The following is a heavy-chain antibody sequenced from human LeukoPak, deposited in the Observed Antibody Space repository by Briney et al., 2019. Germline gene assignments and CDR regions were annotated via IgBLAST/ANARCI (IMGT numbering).Heavy chain of an antibody. V-gene: IGHV3-53*01. D-gene: IGHD4/OR15-4a*01. CDR3: ARRAGAYSHPYDY. J-gene: IGHJ4*02. CDR1: GFTVSSNS. CDR2: IYSGTI. Sequence: GSLRLSCTVSGFTVSSNSMSWVRQAPGKGLEWVSFIYSGTIHYSDSVKGRFTISRDNSKNTLYLQMSSLRAEDTAVYYCARRAGAYSHPYDYWGQGTLVTVSS.